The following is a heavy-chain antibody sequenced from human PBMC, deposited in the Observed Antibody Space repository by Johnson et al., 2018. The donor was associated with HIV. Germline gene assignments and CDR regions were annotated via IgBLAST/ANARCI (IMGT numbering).Heavy chain of an antibody. V-gene: IGHV3-30-3*01. CDR3: AKASDAFDI. CDR1: GFTFSSYA. Sequence: QVHLVESGEGVVQPGRSLRLSCAASGFTFSSYAMHWVRQAPGKGLEWVAVISYDGSNKYYADSVKGRFTISRDNSKATLYLQMNSLRAEDTAVYYCAKASDAFDIWGQGTMVTVSS. CDR2: ISYDGSNK. J-gene: IGHJ3*02.